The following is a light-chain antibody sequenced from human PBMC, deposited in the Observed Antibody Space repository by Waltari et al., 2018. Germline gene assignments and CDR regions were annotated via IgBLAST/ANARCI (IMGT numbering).Light chain of an antibody. CDR3: EQGYVTPRT. J-gene: IGKJ2*01. V-gene: IGKV3-11*01. CDR1: QSVSSY. CDR2: DAS. Sequence: EIVLTQSPATLSLSPGERATLPCRASQSVSSYVAWYQQKPGQAPRLLIYDASNRATGIPARFSGSGSGTDFTLTISSLEPEDFAVYYCEQGYVTPRTFGQGTKLEI.